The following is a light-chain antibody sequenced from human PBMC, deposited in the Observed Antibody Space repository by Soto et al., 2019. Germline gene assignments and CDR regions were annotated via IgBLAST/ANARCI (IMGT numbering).Light chain of an antibody. Sequence: EIVLTQSPGTLSLSPGERATLSCRASQSVSSNYLAWYQQKPGQAPRLLIYGASTRATGIPDRFSGSGSGSDFTLTISRLEPGDSAVYYCQQYGSSPTWTFGQGTKV. CDR3: QQYGSSPTWT. J-gene: IGKJ1*01. CDR2: GAS. CDR1: QSVSSNY. V-gene: IGKV3-20*01.